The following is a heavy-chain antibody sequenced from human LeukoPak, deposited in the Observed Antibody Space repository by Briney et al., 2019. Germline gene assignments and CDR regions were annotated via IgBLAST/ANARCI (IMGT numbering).Heavy chain of an antibody. D-gene: IGHD6-19*01. CDR2: INYSGNT. CDR3: ARSSGWSPPYFDY. CDR1: GGSISSSSYY. Sequence: PSETLSLTCTVSGGSISSSSYYWGWVRQPPGKGLEWVGSINYSGNTHYNPSLKSRVTISVDTSKNQFSLKLSSVTAADTAVYYCARSSGWSPPYFDYWGQGTLVTVSS. J-gene: IGHJ4*02. V-gene: IGHV4-39*07.